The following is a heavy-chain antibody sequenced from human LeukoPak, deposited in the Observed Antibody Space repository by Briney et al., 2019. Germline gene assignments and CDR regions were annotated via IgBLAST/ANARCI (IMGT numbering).Heavy chain of an antibody. Sequence: GGSLRLSCAASGFTVSSNYMSWVRQAPGKGLEWVSVIYSGGSTYYADSVKGQFTISRDNSNNTLYLQINSLRAEDTAVYYCARGTSGTFKSFDYWGQGTLVTVSS. J-gene: IGHJ4*02. D-gene: IGHD1-26*01. CDR1: GFTVSSNY. CDR2: IYSGGST. CDR3: ARGTSGTFKSFDY. V-gene: IGHV3-53*01.